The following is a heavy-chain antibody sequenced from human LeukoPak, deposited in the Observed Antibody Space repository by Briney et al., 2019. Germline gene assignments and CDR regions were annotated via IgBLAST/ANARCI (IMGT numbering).Heavy chain of an antibody. Sequence: GRSLRLSCAASGFTFSSYAMHWVRQAPGKGLEWVAVISYDGSNKYYADSVKGRFTISRDNSKNTLYLQMNSLRAEDTAVYYCARIPGVHDYWGQGTLVTVSS. V-gene: IGHV3-30*01. CDR1: GFTFSSYA. J-gene: IGHJ4*02. D-gene: IGHD4/OR15-4a*01. CDR3: ARIPGVHDY. CDR2: ISYDGSNK.